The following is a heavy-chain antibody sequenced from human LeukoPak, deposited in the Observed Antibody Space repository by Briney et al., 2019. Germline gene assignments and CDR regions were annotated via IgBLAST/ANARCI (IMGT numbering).Heavy chain of an antibody. D-gene: IGHD6-19*01. J-gene: IGHJ4*02. CDR3: TRGADSSAWDGGEYFFDS. CDR2: TSSSGKTV. V-gene: IGHV3-48*03. Sequence: GGSLRLSCAASGFAFGNYEMKWVRQAPGKGLAWISYTSSSGKTVYYADSVKGRFTISRDNAKKTLYLQMNSLTAEDTGIYYCTRGADSSAWDGGEYFFDSWGQGALVIVSS. CDR1: GFAFGNYE.